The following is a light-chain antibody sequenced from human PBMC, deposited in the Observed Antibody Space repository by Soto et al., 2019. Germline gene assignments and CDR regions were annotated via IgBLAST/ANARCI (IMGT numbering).Light chain of an antibody. V-gene: IGKV3-15*01. CDR3: QQYNKWPRT. Sequence: EIVMTQSPATLSVSPWERAALSCRASQSVRSNFAWYQQKPGQAPRLLIFGASTRASGIPARFSGSGSGTEFTLTISSLRSEDFAVYYCQQYNKWPRTFGQGTKVDIK. CDR2: GAS. J-gene: IGKJ1*01. CDR1: QSVRSN.